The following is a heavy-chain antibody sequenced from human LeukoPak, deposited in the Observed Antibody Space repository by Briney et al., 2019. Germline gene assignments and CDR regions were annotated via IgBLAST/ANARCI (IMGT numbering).Heavy chain of an antibody. CDR2: ISGSGGST. J-gene: IGHJ5*02. V-gene: IGHV3-23*01. CDR1: GFTFSSYA. Sequence: GGSLRLSCAASGFTFSSYAMSWVRQAPGKGLEWVSAISGSGGSTYYADSVKGRFTISRDNSKNTLYLQVNSLRAEDTAVYYCAKDALLWFGELLSRIGWFDPWGQGTLVTVSS. D-gene: IGHD3-10*01. CDR3: AKDALLWFGELLSRIGWFDP.